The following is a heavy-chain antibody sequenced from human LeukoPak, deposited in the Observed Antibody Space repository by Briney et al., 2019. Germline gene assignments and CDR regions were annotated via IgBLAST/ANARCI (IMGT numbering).Heavy chain of an antibody. J-gene: IGHJ4*02. CDR2: ISGSGGST. CDR3: ANLNAGGVPPYYFDY. CDR1: GFTFSSYA. D-gene: IGHD2-2*01. V-gene: IGHV3-23*01. Sequence: GGSLRLSCAASGFTFSSYAMSWVRQAPGKGLEWVSAISGSGGSTYYADSVKGRFTISRDNSKNTLYLQMNSLRAEDTAVYYCANLNAGGVPPYYFDYWGQGTLVTVSS.